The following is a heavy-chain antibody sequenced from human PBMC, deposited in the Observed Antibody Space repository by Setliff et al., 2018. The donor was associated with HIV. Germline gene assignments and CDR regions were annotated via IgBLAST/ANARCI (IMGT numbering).Heavy chain of an antibody. D-gene: IGHD4-17*01. CDR1: GASFTDYY. V-gene: IGHV4-34*01. CDR3: ARFDVTPMTTRDY. Sequence: SQTLSLTCAFYGASFTDYYWNWIRQPPGKGLEWIGEIHHTGHINYNPSFKSRVTMSLDMSTNQFSLKMASMTAADSAVYYCARFDVTPMTTRDYWGQGTQVT. CDR2: IHHTGHI. J-gene: IGHJ4*02.